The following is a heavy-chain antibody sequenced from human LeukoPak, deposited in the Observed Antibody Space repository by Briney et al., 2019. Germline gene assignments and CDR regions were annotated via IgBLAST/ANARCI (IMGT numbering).Heavy chain of an antibody. D-gene: IGHD3-10*01. CDR3: ARAPYYYGSGSYPIGY. V-gene: IGHV4-61*01. CDR1: GGSVSSGSYY. CDR2: IYYSGST. Sequence: SETLSLTCTVSGGSVSSGSYYWSWIRQPPGKGLEWIGYIYYSGSTNYNPSLKSRVTISVDTSKNQFSLKLSSVTAADTAVYYCARAPYYYGSGSYPIGYWGQGTLVTVSS. J-gene: IGHJ4*02.